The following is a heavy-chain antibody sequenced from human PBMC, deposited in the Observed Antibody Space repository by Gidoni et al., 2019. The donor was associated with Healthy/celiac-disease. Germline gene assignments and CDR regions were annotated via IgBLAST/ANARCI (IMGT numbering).Heavy chain of an antibody. J-gene: IGHJ2*01. CDR3: ARGSDEWQLSAYFDL. CDR2: ISSSSSYI. CDR1: GFTFSSYS. Sequence: EVQLVESGGGLVKPGGSLRLSCAASGFTFSSYSMNWVRQAPGKGLEWVSSISSSSSYIYYADSVKGRFTISRDNAKNSLYLQMNSLRAEDTAVYYCARGSDEWQLSAYFDLWGRGTLVTVSS. V-gene: IGHV3-21*01. D-gene: IGHD1-26*01.